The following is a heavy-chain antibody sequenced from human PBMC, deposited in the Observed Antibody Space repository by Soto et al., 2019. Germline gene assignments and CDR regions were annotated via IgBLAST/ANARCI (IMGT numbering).Heavy chain of an antibody. V-gene: IGHV3-15*07. D-gene: IGHD3-22*01. CDR2: IKSKTDGGTT. J-gene: IGHJ4*02. CDR1: GFTFSNAW. CDR3: TTDPDYYDSSGYASGPQNFFDY. Sequence: GGSLRLSCAASGFTFSNAWMNWVRQAPGKGLEWVGRIKSKTDGGTTDYAAPVKGRFTISRDDSKNTLYLQMNSLKTEDTAVYYCTTDPDYYDSSGYASGPQNFFDYWGLGALVTVSS.